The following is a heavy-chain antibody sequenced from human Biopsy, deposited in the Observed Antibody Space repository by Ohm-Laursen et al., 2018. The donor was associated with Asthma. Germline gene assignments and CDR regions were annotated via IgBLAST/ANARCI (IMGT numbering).Heavy chain of an antibody. J-gene: IGHJ6*02. CDR3: ARASRAAMVTTLYYGMDV. CDR1: GGTFSSYA. Sequence: VKISCKASGGTFSSYAISWVRQAPGQGLEWMGGIIPIFGTANYAQKFQGRVTITADESTSTAYMELSSLRSEDTAVYYCARASRAAMVTTLYYGMDVWGQGTTVTVSS. CDR2: IIPIFGTA. V-gene: IGHV1-69*13. D-gene: IGHD5-18*01.